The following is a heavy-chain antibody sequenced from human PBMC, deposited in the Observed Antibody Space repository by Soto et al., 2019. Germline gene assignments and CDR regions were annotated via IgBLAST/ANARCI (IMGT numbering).Heavy chain of an antibody. D-gene: IGHD1-7*01. J-gene: IGHJ4*02. CDR1: GFPFRNDF. V-gene: IGHV3-23*01. Sequence: PGGSLRLSCAASGFPFRNDFMGWGRQAPGKGLEWVSAISGSGGSTYYADSVKGRFTISRDNSKNTLYLQMNSLRAEDTAVYYCAQEGPGTPRYWGQGTQVSVSS. CDR3: AQEGPGTPRY. CDR2: ISGSGGST.